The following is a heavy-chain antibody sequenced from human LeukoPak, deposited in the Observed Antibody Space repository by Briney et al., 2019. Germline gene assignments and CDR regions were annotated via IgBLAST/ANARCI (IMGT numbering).Heavy chain of an antibody. D-gene: IGHD3-10*01. CDR1: GFTFNSYN. Sequence: PGGALRLSWAASGFTFNSYNINWVRQAPGKGLEWVSYISSSSSTIYYADSVKGRFTISRDNAKNSLYLQMNSLRDEDTAVYYCARGKGDSFDYWGQGTLVTVSS. V-gene: IGHV3-48*02. J-gene: IGHJ4*02. CDR3: ARGKGDSFDY. CDR2: ISSSSSTI.